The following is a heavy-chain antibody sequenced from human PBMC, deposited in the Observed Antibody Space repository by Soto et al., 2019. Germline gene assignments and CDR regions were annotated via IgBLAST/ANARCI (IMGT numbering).Heavy chain of an antibody. V-gene: IGHV3-74*01. J-gene: IGHJ4*02. CDR2: INSDGSST. CDR3: ARDRGAVFYIAASGSLFCY. D-gene: IGHD3-16*01. Sequence: EVQLVESGGGLVQPGGSLRLSCAASGFTFSSYWMHWVRQAPGKGLVWVSRINSDGSSTSYADSVKGRFTISRDNAKNTPGLQKNWLGAEDRAGYLWARDRGAVFYIAASGSLFCYCGPGTLVTVSS. CDR1: GFTFSSYW.